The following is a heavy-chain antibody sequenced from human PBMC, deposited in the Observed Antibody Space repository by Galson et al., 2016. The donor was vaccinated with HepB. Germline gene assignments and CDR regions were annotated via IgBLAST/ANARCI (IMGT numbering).Heavy chain of an antibody. Sequence: SLRLSCAASGFVFTNAWLSWVRQAPGKGLEWVGRIRSKVDGGTIEYAASVKGRFTISRDDSKDSVYVQMTGLTTEDTAVYYCNSGITVIRGIGSWGQGTLVTVSS. D-gene: IGHD3-10*01. CDR1: GFVFTNAW. J-gene: IGHJ5*02. CDR2: IRSKVDGGTI. V-gene: IGHV3-15*01. CDR3: NSGITVIRGIGS.